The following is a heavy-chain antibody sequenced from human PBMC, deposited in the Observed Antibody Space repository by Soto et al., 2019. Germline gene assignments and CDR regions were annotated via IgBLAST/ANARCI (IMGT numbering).Heavy chain of an antibody. Sequence: EVQLVESGGTLVQPGGSLRLSCEGSGFAFGSYWMTWVRQAPGKGLEWVANIRGDGSKKSYLESVSGRFTIFRDNAENFPDLPMDSLRDEGTGLFFFARNVAPGDSKMFLEAFDIWGPGEKGNR. J-gene: IGHJ3*02. V-gene: IGHV3-7*05. CDR1: GFAFGSYW. D-gene: IGHD3-10*02. CDR3: ARNVAPGDSKMFLEAFDI. CDR2: IRGDGSKK.